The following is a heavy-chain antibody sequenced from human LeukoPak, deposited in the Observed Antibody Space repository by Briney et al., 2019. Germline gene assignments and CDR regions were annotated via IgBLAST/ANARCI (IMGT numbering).Heavy chain of an antibody. CDR2: IYYSGST. CDR3: ARHVPSSGSFDY. Sequence: PSETLSLTCTVSGGSISSYYWSWIRRPPGKGLEWIGYIYYSGSTNYNPSLKSRVTISVDTSKNQFSLKLSSVTAADTAVYYCARHVPSSGSFDYWGQGTLVTVSS. D-gene: IGHD6-19*01. CDR1: GGSISSYY. V-gene: IGHV4-59*08. J-gene: IGHJ4*02.